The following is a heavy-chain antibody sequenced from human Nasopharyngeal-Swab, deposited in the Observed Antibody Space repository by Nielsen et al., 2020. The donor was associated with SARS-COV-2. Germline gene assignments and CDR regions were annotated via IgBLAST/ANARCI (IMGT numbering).Heavy chain of an antibody. V-gene: IGHV4-34*01. Sequence: WIRQPPGKGLEWIGEINHSGSTNYNPSLKSRVTISVDTSKNQFSLKLSPVTAADTAVYYCARSIAAAGTSSGYYGMDVWGQGTTVTVSS. D-gene: IGHD6-13*01. J-gene: IGHJ6*02. CDR2: INHSGST. CDR3: ARSIAAAGTSSGYYGMDV.